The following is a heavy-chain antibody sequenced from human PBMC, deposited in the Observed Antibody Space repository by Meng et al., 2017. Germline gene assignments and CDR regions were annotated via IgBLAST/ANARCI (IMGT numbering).Heavy chain of an antibody. CDR3: ARGRYFDWLSYRYYFDY. V-gene: IGHV4-34*01. CDR2: INHSGST. D-gene: IGHD3-9*01. J-gene: IGHJ4*02. CDR1: GGSFSGYY. Sequence: QVQLPQGGAGLLKPSETLSLTCAVYGGSFSGYYWSWIRQPPGKGLEWIGEINHSGSTNYNPSLKSRVTISVDTSKNQFSLKLSSVTAADTAVYYCARGRYFDWLSYRYYFDYWGQGTLVTVSS.